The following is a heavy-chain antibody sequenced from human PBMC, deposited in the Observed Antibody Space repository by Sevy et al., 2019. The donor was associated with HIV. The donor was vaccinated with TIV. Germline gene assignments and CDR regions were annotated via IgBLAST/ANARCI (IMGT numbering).Heavy chain of an antibody. CDR2: INPNSGGT. D-gene: IGHD2-2*01. Sequence: ASVKVSCKASGYTFTGYYMHWVRQAPGQGLEWMGWINPNSGGTNYAQKFQGRVTMTRDTSISTAYMELSRLRSDDTAVYYCARSRYCSSTSCYPPYYYYGMDAWGQGTTVTISS. CDR1: GYTFTGYY. CDR3: ARSRYCSSTSCYPPYYYYGMDA. V-gene: IGHV1-2*02. J-gene: IGHJ6*02.